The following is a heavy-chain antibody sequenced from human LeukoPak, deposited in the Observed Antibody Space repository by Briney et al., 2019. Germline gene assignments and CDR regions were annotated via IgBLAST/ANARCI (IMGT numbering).Heavy chain of an antibody. J-gene: IGHJ4*02. CDR2: ISGNSVHI. V-gene: IGHV3-21*04. D-gene: IGHD3-3*01. CDR1: GFTFSDYS. Sequence: GGSLRLSCAASGFTFSDYSLNWVRQAPGKGLDWVSSISGNSVHILYADSVKDRFTISRDNARNSVYLQMDSLRAEDTAVYYCAKDHELYDFWSGYSSGFDYWGQGTLVTVSS. CDR3: AKDHELYDFWSGYSSGFDY.